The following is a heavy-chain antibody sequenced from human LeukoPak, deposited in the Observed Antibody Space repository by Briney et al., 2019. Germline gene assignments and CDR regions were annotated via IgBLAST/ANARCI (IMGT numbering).Heavy chain of an antibody. D-gene: IGHD3-22*01. V-gene: IGHV3-30*03. CDR1: GFTFSSYG. J-gene: IGHJ4*02. Sequence: GGSLRLSCAASGFTFSSYGMHWVRQASGKGLEWVAVISYDGSNKYYADSVKGRFTISRDNSKNTLYLQMNSLRAEDTAVYYCARAHYDSSGYLDYWGQGTLVTVSS. CDR2: ISYDGSNK. CDR3: ARAHYDSSGYLDY.